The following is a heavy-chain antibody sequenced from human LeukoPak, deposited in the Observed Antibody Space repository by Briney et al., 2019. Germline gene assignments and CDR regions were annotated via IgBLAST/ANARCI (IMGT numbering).Heavy chain of an antibody. V-gene: IGHV3-23*01. J-gene: IGHJ6*03. D-gene: IGHD1-26*01. CDR2: ISGSGGST. CDR1: GFTFSSYA. CDR3: AKGHGWEASYYYYYMDV. Sequence: GGSLRLSCAASGFTFSSYAMSWVRQAPGKGLEWVSAISGSGGSTYYADSVKGRFTISRDNSKNTLCLKMNSLRAEDTAVYYCAKGHGWEASYYYYYMDVWGKGTTVTISS.